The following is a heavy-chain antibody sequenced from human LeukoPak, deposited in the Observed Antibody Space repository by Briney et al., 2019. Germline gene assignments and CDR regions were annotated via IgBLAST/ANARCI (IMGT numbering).Heavy chain of an antibody. J-gene: IGHJ4*02. Sequence: PGGSLGLSCAASGFTFSSYAMSWVRQAPGKGLEWVSAISGSGGSTYYADSVKGRFTISRDNSKNTLYLQMNSLRAEDTAVYYCAKTGYSSSWYVPPLDYWGQGTLVTVSS. CDR2: ISGSGGST. CDR3: AKTGYSSSWYVPPLDY. CDR1: GFTFSSYA. D-gene: IGHD6-13*01. V-gene: IGHV3-23*01.